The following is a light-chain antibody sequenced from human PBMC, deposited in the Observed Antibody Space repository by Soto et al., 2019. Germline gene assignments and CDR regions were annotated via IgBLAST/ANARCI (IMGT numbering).Light chain of an antibody. CDR1: SSDVGGYNY. V-gene: IGLV2-14*01. Sequence: QSALTQPASVSGSPGQSITISCTGTSSDVGGYNYVSWYQQHPGKAPKLMIYDVSNRPSGISNRFSGSKSGNTASLTISGLQAEDEADYYCGSSTSSSTPFYVFGTGTKVTVL. J-gene: IGLJ1*01. CDR2: DVS. CDR3: GSSTSSSTPFYV.